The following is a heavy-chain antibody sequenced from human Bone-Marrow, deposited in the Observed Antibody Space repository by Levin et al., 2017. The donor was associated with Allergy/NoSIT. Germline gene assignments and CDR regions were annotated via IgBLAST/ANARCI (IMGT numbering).Heavy chain of an antibody. CDR2: ISYRGTT. CDR3: ARLDDYYFDY. V-gene: IGHV4-31*03. D-gene: IGHD3-3*01. Sequence: SCTVSGGSISSAGYHWTWIRQSPGKGLEWIGYISYRGTTYYNPSLKSRLTMSLDTSEQRFSLNLNSVTAADTAIYYCARLDDYYFDYWGQGTLVTVSS. J-gene: IGHJ4*02. CDR1: GGSISSAGYH.